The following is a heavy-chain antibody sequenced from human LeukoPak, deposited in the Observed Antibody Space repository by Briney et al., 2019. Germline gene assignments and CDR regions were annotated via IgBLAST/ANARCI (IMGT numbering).Heavy chain of an antibody. J-gene: IGHJ5*02. V-gene: IGHV4-39*07. Sequence: SETLSLTCTVSGGSISSSSYYWGWIRQPPGKGLEWVGNIFYSGSTYNNPSLESRVTISVDTSKNQFSLRLSSATAADTAVYYCARGITDGSGYYYITWFDPWGQGTLVTVSS. CDR1: GGSISSSSYY. CDR3: ARGITDGSGYYYITWFDP. D-gene: IGHD3-22*01. CDR2: IFYSGST.